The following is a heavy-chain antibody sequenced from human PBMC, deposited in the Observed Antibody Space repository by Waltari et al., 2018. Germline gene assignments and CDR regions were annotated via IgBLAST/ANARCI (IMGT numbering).Heavy chain of an antibody. CDR3: AKVPYDNFWTGYFFFDL. CDR2: ITSSGDNT. CDR1: GFIFSNFA. Sequence: EEQLVESGGGVVQSGESLRLSCIASGFIFSNFAMSWVRQVPGKGLEWVSSITSSGDNTYDAGAVRGRFSISRDNSKNTLYLQMDGLRAEDTAKYYCAKVPYDNFWTGYFFFDLWGQGAQVTVSA. J-gene: IGHJ1*01. D-gene: IGHD3-3*01. V-gene: IGHV3-23*04.